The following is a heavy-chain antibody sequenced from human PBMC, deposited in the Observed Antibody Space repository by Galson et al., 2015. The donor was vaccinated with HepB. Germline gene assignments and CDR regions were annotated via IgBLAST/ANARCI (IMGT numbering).Heavy chain of an antibody. CDR1: GFIFSSYW. D-gene: IGHD5-12*01. J-gene: IGHJ3*02. CDR3: AGGQWLRYDAFDI. Sequence: SLRLSCAASGFIFSSYWMSWVRQAPGKGLEWVANIKQDGSERYYVDSVKGRFTISRDNAKNSLYLQMNSLRAEDTAVYYCAGGQWLRYDAFDIWGQGTMVTVSS. V-gene: IGHV3-7*01. CDR2: IKQDGSER.